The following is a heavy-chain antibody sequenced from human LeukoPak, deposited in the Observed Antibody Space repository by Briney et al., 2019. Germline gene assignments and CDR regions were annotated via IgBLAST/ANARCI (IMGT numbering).Heavy chain of an antibody. V-gene: IGHV3-48*01. J-gene: IGHJ4*02. D-gene: IGHD2-2*01. CDR3: ARRYCSSSSCTLDY. CDR2: ISSSSGTM. CDR1: GFIFGTYS. Sequence: GGSLRLSCAASGFIFGTYSMNWVRQAPGKGLEWVSYISSSSGTMYYADSVKGRFTISRDNAKNSLYLQMNSLRAEDTAVYYCARRYCSSSSCTLDYWGQGTLVTVSS.